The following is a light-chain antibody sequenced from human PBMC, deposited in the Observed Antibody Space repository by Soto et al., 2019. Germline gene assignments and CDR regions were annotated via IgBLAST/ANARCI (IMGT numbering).Light chain of an antibody. CDR3: QQYNSYLT. V-gene: IGKV3-15*01. CDR1: QSISSD. J-gene: IGKJ5*01. Sequence: EIVMTQSPATLSVSPGERATLSCRASQSISSDVAWYQQKPGQAPRLLIYGASTTATGIPARFSGSEAETEFTLTISGLQPDDFATYYCQQYNSYLTFGQGTRLEIK. CDR2: GAS.